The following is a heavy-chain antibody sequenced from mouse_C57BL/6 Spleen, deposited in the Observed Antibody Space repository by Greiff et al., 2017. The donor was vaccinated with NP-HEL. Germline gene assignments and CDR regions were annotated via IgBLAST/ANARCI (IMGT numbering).Heavy chain of an antibody. J-gene: IGHJ2*01. V-gene: IGHV1-59*01. CDR2: IDPSDSYT. CDR1: GYTFTSYW. CDR3: APGNGPDY. D-gene: IGHD1-1*02. Sequence: QVQLQQPGAELVRPGTSVKLSCKASGYTFTSYWMHWVKQRPGQGLEWIGVIDPSDSYTNYTQKFKGKATLTVDTSSSTAYMQLSSLTSEDSAVYYCAPGNGPDYWGQGTTLTVSS.